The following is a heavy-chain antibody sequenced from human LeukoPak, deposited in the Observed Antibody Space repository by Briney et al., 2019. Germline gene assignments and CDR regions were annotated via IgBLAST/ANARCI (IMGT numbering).Heavy chain of an antibody. CDR1: GFTFSSYE. CDR2: ISSSGSTM. J-gene: IGHJ4*02. CDR3: ARVYRGADY. Sequence: QPGGSLRLSCAASGFTFSSYEMNWVRQAPGKGLEWVSYISSSGSTMYYADSVKGRFTISRDNAKNSLYLQMNSLRAEDTAVYYCARVYRGADYWGQGTLVTVSS. D-gene: IGHD3-16*02. V-gene: IGHV3-48*03.